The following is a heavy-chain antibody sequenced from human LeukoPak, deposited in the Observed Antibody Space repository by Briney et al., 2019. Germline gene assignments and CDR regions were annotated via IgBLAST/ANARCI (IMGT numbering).Heavy chain of an antibody. CDR3: ARDFPRTTVVTPVPSLAFDI. CDR1: GYTFTSYY. CDR2: INPSGGST. J-gene: IGHJ3*02. V-gene: IGHV1-46*01. Sequence: ASVTVSCKASGYTFTSYYMHWVRQAPGQGLGWMGIINPSGGSTSYAQKFQGRVTMTRDTSTSTVYMELSSLRSEDTAVYYCARDFPRTTVVTPVPSLAFDIWGQGTMVTVSS. D-gene: IGHD4-23*01.